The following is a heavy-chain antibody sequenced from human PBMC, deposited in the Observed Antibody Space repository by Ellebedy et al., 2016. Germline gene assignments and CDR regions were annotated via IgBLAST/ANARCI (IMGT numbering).Heavy chain of an antibody. D-gene: IGHD3-10*01. CDR3: ARAVWFAELYFQH. V-gene: IGHV1-3*01. CDR2: INPGNGNT. CDR1: GHTFTSYA. J-gene: IGHJ1*01. Sequence: ASVKVSCKASGHTFTSYAIHWVRQAPGQRLEWMGWINPGNGNTEYSQKFQGRVTITSDTSASTAYMELSSLRFEDTAVYYCARAVWFAELYFQHWGQGTLVTVSS.